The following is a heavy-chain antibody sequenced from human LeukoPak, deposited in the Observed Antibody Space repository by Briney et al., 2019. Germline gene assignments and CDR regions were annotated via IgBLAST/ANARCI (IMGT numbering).Heavy chain of an antibody. V-gene: IGHV4-59*01. Sequence: SETLSLTCTVSGGSISSYYWSWIRQPPGKGLEWIGYIYYSGSTNYNPSLKSRVTISVGTSKNQFSPKLSSVTAADTAVYYCARVESGYGDYLHTALAEYFQHWGQGTLVTVSS. CDR1: GGSISSYY. CDR2: IYYSGST. J-gene: IGHJ1*01. CDR3: ARVESGYGDYLHTALAEYFQH. D-gene: IGHD4-17*01.